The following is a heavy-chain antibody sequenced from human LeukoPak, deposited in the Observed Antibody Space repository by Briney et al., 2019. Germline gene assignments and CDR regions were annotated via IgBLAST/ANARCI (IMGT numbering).Heavy chain of an antibody. CDR3: AREQYGGYDAFDI. V-gene: IGHV3-21*01. Sequence: GGSLRLSCAASGFTFSSYSMNWVRQAPGKGLEWVSSISSSSSYIYYADSVKGRFTISRDNSKNTLYLQMNSLRAEDTAVYYCAREQYGGYDAFDIWGQGTMVTVSS. J-gene: IGHJ3*02. D-gene: IGHD5-12*01. CDR1: GFTFSSYS. CDR2: ISSSSSYI.